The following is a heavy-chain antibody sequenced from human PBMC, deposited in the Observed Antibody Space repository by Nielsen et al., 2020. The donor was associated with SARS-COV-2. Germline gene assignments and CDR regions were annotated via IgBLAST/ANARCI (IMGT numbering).Heavy chain of an antibody. CDR1: GYAFTNYY. D-gene: IGHD3-3*01. CDR3: ARDNPYYDFWSGEDYYYGMDV. Sequence: ASVKVSCKASGYAFTNYYIHWVRQAPGQGLEWMGWINPNSGGTNYAQKLQGRVTMTTDTSTSTAYMELRSLRSDDTAVYYCARDNPYYDFWSGEDYYYGMDVWGQGTTVTVSS. V-gene: IGHV1-2*02. J-gene: IGHJ6*02. CDR2: INPNSGGT.